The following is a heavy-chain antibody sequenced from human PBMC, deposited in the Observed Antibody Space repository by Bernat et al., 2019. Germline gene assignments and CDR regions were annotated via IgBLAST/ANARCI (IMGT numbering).Heavy chain of an antibody. J-gene: IGHJ4*02. CDR3: AKPYYDFWSGYYTGGLDY. Sequence: EVQLLESGGGLVQPGGSLRLSCAASGFTFSSYAMSWVRQAPGKGLEWVSAISGSGGSTYYADSVKGRFTISRDNSKNTLYLQMKSLRAEDTAVYYCAKPYYDFWSGYYTGGLDYWGQGTLVTVSS. V-gene: IGHV3-23*01. CDR1: GFTFSSYA. CDR2: ISGSGGST. D-gene: IGHD3-3*01.